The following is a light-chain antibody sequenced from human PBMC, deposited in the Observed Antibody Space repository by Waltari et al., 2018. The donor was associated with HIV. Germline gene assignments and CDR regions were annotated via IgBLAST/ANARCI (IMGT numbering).Light chain of an antibody. CDR2: DTK. V-gene: IGLV7-46*01. Sequence: QAVVTQEPSLTVSPGDTVTLTCGSSTGAVTSVHYPYWFQQKPGQAPTTVIYDTKNKPSWTPARFSGSLVGDKAALTLSGAQPEDEADYYCLLSYSGGPGVFGGGTKLTVL. J-gene: IGLJ3*02. CDR3: LLSYSGGPGV. CDR1: TGAVTSVHY.